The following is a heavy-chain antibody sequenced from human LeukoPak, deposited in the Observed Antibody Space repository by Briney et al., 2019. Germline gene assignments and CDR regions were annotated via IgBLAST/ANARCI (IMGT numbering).Heavy chain of an antibody. V-gene: IGHV4-4*09. Sequence: SETLSLTCTVSAGSISNYWSWRRPPPGRGLGWVGYIYTSGSTNYNPTLKSRVTITIDTSKNQFSLKLSSVTSADTAVYYCARHKGLGRRSGSSFDPWGQGTLVTVSS. J-gene: IGHJ5*02. CDR2: IYTSGST. D-gene: IGHD3-10*01. CDR1: AGSISNY. CDR3: ARHKGLGRRSGSSFDP.